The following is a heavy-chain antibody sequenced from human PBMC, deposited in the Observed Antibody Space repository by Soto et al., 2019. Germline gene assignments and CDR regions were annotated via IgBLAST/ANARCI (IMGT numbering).Heavy chain of an antibody. J-gene: IGHJ4*02. D-gene: IGHD6-6*01. CDR3: APRRYSRSSFDY. CDR2: IYWDDDK. CDR1: GFSLTSNDVG. V-gene: IGHV2-5*02. Sequence: GPTLVNPTQTLTLTCTFSGFSLTSNDVGVGWIRQPPGKALEWLALIYWDDDKRYSPSLKSRLTITKDTSKNQVVLRMTNMEPVDTATYYCAPRRYSRSSFDYWGQGTLVTVSS.